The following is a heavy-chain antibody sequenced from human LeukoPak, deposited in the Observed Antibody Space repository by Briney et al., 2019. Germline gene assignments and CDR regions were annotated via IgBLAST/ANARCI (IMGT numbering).Heavy chain of an antibody. D-gene: IGHD3-3*01. CDR2: INPKSGGT. Sequence: ASVKVSCKASGGSFSIYAISWGRQAPGQGREWMGRINPKSGGTNYAQKSQGRVTMTRDTSISTAYMELSRLRSDDTAVYYCARSYDHDSWGQGTLVTVSS. CDR3: ARSYDHDS. V-gene: IGHV1-2*06. J-gene: IGHJ5*01. CDR1: GGSFSIYA.